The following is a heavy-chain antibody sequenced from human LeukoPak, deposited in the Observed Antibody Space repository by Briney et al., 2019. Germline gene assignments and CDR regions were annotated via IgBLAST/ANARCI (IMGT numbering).Heavy chain of an antibody. J-gene: IGHJ4*02. V-gene: IGHV4-4*09. CDR3: ASPRSGYRYTFDY. D-gene: IGHD3-22*01. Sequence: SGDLCPTCAGSGGPIWNYYWSWIRQAPGKGLGGVGYISTSGSTNYNPSLKSRVSISLDTSKNRFSLNLNFVTAADTAVYYCASPRSGYRYTFDYWGQGALVTVSS. CDR1: GGPIWNYY. CDR2: ISTSGST.